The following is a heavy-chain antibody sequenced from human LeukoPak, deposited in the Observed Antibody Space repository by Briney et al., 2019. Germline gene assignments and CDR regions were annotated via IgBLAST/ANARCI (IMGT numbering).Heavy chain of an antibody. Sequence: ASVKVSCKASGGTFSSYAISWVRLAPGQGLEWMGGIIPIFGTANYAQKFQGRVTITADESTSTAYMELSSLRSEDTAVYYCARDHGGDGLFDDYWGQGTLVTVSS. D-gene: IGHD2-21*02. CDR2: IIPIFGTA. V-gene: IGHV1-69*01. CDR1: GGTFSSYA. CDR3: ARDHGGDGLFDDY. J-gene: IGHJ4*02.